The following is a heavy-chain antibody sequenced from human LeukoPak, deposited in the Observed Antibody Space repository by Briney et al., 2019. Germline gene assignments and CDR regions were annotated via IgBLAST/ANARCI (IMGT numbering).Heavy chain of an antibody. CDR2: INHSGST. D-gene: IGHD2-2*01. V-gene: IGHV4-34*01. Sequence: SETLSLTCAVSGGSFSDYSWSWIRQSPGKGLEWIGEINHSGSTNYNPSLKSRVTISVDTSKNQFSLKLSSVTAADTAVYYCARGYCSSTSCFNWFDPWGQGTLVTVSS. CDR3: ARGYCSSTSCFNWFDP. CDR1: GGSFSDYS. J-gene: IGHJ5*02.